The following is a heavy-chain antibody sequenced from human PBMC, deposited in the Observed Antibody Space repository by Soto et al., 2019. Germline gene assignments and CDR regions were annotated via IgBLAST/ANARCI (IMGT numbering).Heavy chain of an antibody. CDR1: GGSISSGGYY. CDR3: AREHSADDAFDI. V-gene: IGHV4-31*03. Sequence: PSETLSLTSTVSGGSISSGGYYWSWIRQHPGKGLEWIGYIYYSGSTYYNPSLKSRVTISVDTSKNQFSLKLSSVTAADTAVYYCAREHSADDAFDIWGQGTMVTVSS. CDR2: IYYSGST. J-gene: IGHJ3*02. D-gene: IGHD1-26*01.